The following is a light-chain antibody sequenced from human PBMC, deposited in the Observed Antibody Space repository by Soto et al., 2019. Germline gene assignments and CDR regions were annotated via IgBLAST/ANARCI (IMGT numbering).Light chain of an antibody. CDR2: DAS. CDR1: DDISNY. Sequence: DIQMTQSPYSLSASVGDRVTITCQASDDISNYLNWYQQKPGKAPKVLIYDASHLESGVQSRFSGGGSGTEFTFTISSLQAEDIATYYCQQYANLPLTFGPGTKVDIK. CDR3: QQYANLPLT. V-gene: IGKV1-33*01. J-gene: IGKJ3*01.